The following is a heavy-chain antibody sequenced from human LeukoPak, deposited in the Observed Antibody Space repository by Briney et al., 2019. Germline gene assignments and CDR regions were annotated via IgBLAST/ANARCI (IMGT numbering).Heavy chain of an antibody. CDR2: ISSSGSTI. V-gene: IGHV3-11*01. D-gene: IGHD3-10*01. Sequence: GGSLRLSCAASGFTFSDYYMSWVRQAPGKGLEWVSYISSSGSTIYYADSVKGRFTISRDNAKNSLYLQMNSLGAEDTAVYYCARDRGYYYGSGSYYTPRGYYMDVWGKGTTVTISS. CDR1: GFTFSDYY. J-gene: IGHJ6*03. CDR3: ARDRGYYYGSGSYYTPRGYYMDV.